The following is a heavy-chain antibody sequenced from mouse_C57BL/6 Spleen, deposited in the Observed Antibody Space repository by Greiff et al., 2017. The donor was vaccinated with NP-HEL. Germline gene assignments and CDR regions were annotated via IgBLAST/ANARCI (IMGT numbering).Heavy chain of an antibody. D-gene: IGHD2-5*01. J-gene: IGHJ2*01. V-gene: IGHV1-80*01. CDR2: IYPGDGDT. CDR3: ARSGSNYVSFDY. Sequence: VQLQQSGAELVKPGASVKISCKASGYAFSSYWMNWVKQRPGKGLEWIGQIYPGDGDTNYNGKFKGKATLTADKSSSTAYMQLSSLTSEDSAVYFCARSGSNYVSFDYWGQGTTLTVSS. CDR1: GYAFSSYW.